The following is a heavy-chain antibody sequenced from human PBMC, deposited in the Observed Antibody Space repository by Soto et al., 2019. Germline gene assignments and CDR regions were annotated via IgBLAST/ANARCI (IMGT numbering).Heavy chain of an antibody. D-gene: IGHD3-3*01. J-gene: IGHJ4*02. CDR2: MNPNSGNT. CDR1: GYTFTSYD. CDR3: ARGITIFGVVPG. Sequence: ASVKVSCKASGYTFTSYDINWVRQATGQGLEWMGWMNPNSGNTGCAQKFQGRVTMTRNTSISTAYMELSSLRSEDTAVYYCARGITIFGVVPGWGQGTLVTVSS. V-gene: IGHV1-8*01.